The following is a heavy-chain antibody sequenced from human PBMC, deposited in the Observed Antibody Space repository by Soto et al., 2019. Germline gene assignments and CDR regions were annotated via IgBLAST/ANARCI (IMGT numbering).Heavy chain of an antibody. CDR2: MNPNSGNT. Sequence: VSVKVSCKASGYTFTSYDINWVRQATGQGLEWMGWMNPNSGNTGYAQKFQGRVTMTRNTSISTAYMELSSLRSEDTAVYYCARDGIAAAGYYYYYGMDVWGQGTTVTVSS. J-gene: IGHJ6*02. CDR1: GYTFTSYD. V-gene: IGHV1-8*01. D-gene: IGHD6-13*01. CDR3: ARDGIAAAGYYYYYGMDV.